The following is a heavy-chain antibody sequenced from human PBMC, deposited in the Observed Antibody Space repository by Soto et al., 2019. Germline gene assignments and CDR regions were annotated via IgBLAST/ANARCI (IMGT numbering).Heavy chain of an antibody. CDR2: ISYDGSNK. CDR1: GFTFSNYG. J-gene: IGHJ4*02. CDR3: AGGWYFFDY. D-gene: IGHD6-19*01. Sequence: HVQLVESGGGVVQPGRSLRLSCAASGFTFSNYGMHWARQAPGKGLEWVAGISYDGSNKYYADSVKGRFTISRDNSKNTLYLQMNSLRTEDTAVYYCAGGWYFFDYCGQGTLVTVSP. V-gene: IGHV3-30*03.